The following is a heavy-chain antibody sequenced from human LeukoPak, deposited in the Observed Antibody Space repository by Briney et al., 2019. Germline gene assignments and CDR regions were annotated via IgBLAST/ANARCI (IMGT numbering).Heavy chain of an antibody. V-gene: IGHV3-7*01. Sequence: GGSLRLSCAASGFTFSRHWMGWVRQAPGKGLEWVANIKQDGSEKYYVDSVKRRFTISRNNAKNSLYLQMNSLRAEDTAVYYCAREQIAVAGTLDYWGQGTLVTVSS. CDR1: GFTFSRHW. D-gene: IGHD6-19*01. CDR3: AREQIAVAGTLDY. CDR2: IKQDGSEK. J-gene: IGHJ4*02.